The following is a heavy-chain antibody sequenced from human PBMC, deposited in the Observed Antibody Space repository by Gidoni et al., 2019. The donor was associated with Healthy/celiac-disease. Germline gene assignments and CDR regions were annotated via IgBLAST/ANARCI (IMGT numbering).Heavy chain of an antibody. CDR1: GGSISRSSYS. D-gene: IGHD3-3*01. Sequence: QLQLQESGPGLVKPSETLSLTCTVAGGSISRSSYSWGWIRQPPGKGLEWIGIIYYSWSTSYNPSLKSLVTISVDTSKTQFSLKLSSVTAADTAVYYCARTHDYDFWSGRMAWFDPWGQGTLVTVSS. J-gene: IGHJ5*02. CDR2: IYYSWST. V-gene: IGHV4-39*01. CDR3: ARTHDYDFWSGRMAWFDP.